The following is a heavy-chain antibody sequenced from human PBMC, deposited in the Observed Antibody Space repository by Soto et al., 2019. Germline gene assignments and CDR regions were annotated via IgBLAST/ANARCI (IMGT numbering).Heavy chain of an antibody. D-gene: IGHD7-27*01. V-gene: IGHV3-7*03. CDR3: ARRTLGSAIGIGDY. CDR1: GFTFSSYW. Sequence: EVQLVESGGGLVQPGGSLRLSCAASGFTFSSYWMSWVRQAPGKGLEWVANIKQDGSEKYYVDSVKGRFTISRDNAENSLYLQMNSLRAEDTAVYYCARRTLGSAIGIGDYWGQGTLVTVSS. CDR2: IKQDGSEK. J-gene: IGHJ4*02.